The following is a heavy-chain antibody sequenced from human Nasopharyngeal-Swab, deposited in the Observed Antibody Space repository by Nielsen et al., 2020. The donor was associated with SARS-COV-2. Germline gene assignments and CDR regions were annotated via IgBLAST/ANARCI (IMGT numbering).Heavy chain of an antibody. CDR3: ARDPWALRLLRRGLNWFDP. V-gene: IGHV1-2*06. D-gene: IGHD1-26*01. J-gene: IGHJ5*02. CDR2: INPNSGGT. Sequence: WVRQAPGQGLEWMGRINPNSGGTNYAQKFQGRVTMTRDTSISTAYMELSRLRSDDTAVYYCARDPWALRLLRRGLNWFDPWGKGPRSPSPQ.